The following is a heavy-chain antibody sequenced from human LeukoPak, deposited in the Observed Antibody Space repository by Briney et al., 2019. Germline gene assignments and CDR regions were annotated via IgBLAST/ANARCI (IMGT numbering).Heavy chain of an antibody. Sequence: ASVKVSCKASGYTFTGYYMHWVRQAPGQGLEWMGWINPNSGGTNYAQKFQGRVTMTRDTSISTVYMELSSLRSEDTAVYYCARLRGYNARAGAFDIWGQGTMVTVSS. CDR1: GYTFTGYY. CDR3: ARLRGYNARAGAFDI. D-gene: IGHD1-1*01. CDR2: INPNSGGT. J-gene: IGHJ3*02. V-gene: IGHV1-2*02.